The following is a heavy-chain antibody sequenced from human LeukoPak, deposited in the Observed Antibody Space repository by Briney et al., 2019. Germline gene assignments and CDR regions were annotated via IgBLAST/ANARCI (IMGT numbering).Heavy chain of an antibody. CDR2: INAGNGNT. V-gene: IGHV1-3*01. CDR1: GYTFTSYA. CDR3: ARDCSQVMCGSGSYPDY. J-gene: IGHJ4*02. D-gene: IGHD3-10*01. Sequence: ASVKVSCKASGYTFTSYAMHWVRQAPGQRLEWMGWINAGNGNTKYSQKFQGRVTITRDTSASTAYTELSSLRSEDTAVYYCARDCSQVMCGSGSYPDYWGQGTLVTVSS.